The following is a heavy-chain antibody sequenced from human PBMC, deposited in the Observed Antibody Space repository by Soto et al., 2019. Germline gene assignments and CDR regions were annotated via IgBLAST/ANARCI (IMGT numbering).Heavy chain of an antibody. CDR1: GGTFSSYA. V-gene: IGHV1-69*13. CDR2: IIPIFGTA. Sequence: GASVKVSCKASGGTFSSYAISWVRQAPGQGLEWMGGIIPIFGTANYAQKFQGRVTITADESTSTAYMELSSLRSEDTAVYYCARVGRAVAGLAAFDIWGQGTMVTVSS. D-gene: IGHD6-19*01. CDR3: ARVGRAVAGLAAFDI. J-gene: IGHJ3*02.